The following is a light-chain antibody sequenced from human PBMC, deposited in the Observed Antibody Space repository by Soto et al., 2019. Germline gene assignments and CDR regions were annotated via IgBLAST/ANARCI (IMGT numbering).Light chain of an antibody. Sequence: DIQMTQSPSTLSASVGDRVTITCRASQSISSWLAWYQQKPGKAPKLLIYDASSLESGVPSRFSGSGSGTVFTLTISSLQPDDFATYYCQQGTFGQGTKVEIK. V-gene: IGKV1-5*01. CDR2: DAS. CDR1: QSISSW. CDR3: QQGT. J-gene: IGKJ1*01.